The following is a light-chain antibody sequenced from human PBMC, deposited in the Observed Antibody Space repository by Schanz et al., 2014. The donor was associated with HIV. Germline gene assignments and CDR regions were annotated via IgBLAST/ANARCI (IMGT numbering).Light chain of an antibody. CDR1: SSDVGGYNY. CDR2: NVN. J-gene: IGLJ3*02. CDR3: SSYAPSTTYWV. Sequence: QSALTQPPSASGSPGQSVTISCTGTSSDVGGYNYVSWYQQHPGTVPKPMIYNVNTQPSGVPDRFSGSKSGNTASLTVSGLQDEDEADYYCSSYAPSTTYWVFGGGTQLTVL. V-gene: IGLV2-8*01.